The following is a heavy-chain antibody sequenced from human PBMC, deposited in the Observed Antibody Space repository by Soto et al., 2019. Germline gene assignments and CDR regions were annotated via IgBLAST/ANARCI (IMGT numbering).Heavy chain of an antibody. CDR1: GFTFSSYA. CDR2: ISGSGGST. V-gene: IGHV3-23*01. CDR3: ARRGSGSYDDY. D-gene: IGHD1-26*01. Sequence: EVQLLESGGGLVQPGGSLRLSCAASGFTFSSYAMRWVRQAPVKGLEWVSAISGSGGSTYYADSVKGRFTISRDNSKNTLYLRMNSLRAEDTAVYYCARRGSGSYDDYWGQGTLVTVAS. J-gene: IGHJ4*02.